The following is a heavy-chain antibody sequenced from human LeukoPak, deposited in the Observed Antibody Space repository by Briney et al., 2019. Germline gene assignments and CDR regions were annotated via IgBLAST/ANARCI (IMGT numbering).Heavy chain of an antibody. CDR2: IYPGDSDT. D-gene: IGHD5-18*01. CDR3: ARRFRVGPAIVNFDY. Sequence: GESLKISCKGSGYSFTSYWIGWVRQMPGKGLEWMGIIYPGDSDTRYSPSFQGQVTISADKSISTAYLQWSSLKASDTAMYYCARRFRVGPAIVNFDYWGQGTLVTVSS. J-gene: IGHJ4*02. V-gene: IGHV5-51*01. CDR1: GYSFTSYW.